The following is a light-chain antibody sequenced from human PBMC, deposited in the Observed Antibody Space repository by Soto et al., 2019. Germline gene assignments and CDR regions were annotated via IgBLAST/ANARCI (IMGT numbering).Light chain of an antibody. CDR3: LQYDSFPAT. CDR2: SAS. J-gene: IGKJ4*01. Sequence: DIQMTQSPSSLSASVGGRVTITCRASQDINNFLAWFQQKPGKALKPLIYSASSLQDGVPSRFSGSGSGTHFTLTISSLQPEDFATYFCLQYDSFPATFGGGTKV. CDR1: QDINNF. V-gene: IGKV1-16*01.